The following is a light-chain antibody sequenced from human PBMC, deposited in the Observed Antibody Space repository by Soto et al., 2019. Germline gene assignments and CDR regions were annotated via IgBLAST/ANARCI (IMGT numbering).Light chain of an antibody. CDR2: RTN. J-gene: IGLJ2*01. Sequence: QSVLTQPPSVSATPGQRVTISCSGGSSNIGSNTVNWYQQLPGTAPKILIYRTNQRPSGVPDRFSGSRSGTSASLAIGGLQAEDEATYHCAAWDDSLNGPVFGGGTKLTVL. CDR3: AAWDDSLNGPV. CDR1: SSNIGSNT. V-gene: IGLV1-44*01.